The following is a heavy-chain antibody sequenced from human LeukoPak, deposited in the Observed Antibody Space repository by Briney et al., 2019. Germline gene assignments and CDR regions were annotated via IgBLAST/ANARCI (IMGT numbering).Heavy chain of an antibody. CDR3: ARGWDGGSSGYRFFDY. CDR2: INHSGST. CDR1: GGSFSGYY. J-gene: IGHJ4*02. V-gene: IGHV4-34*01. D-gene: IGHD1-26*01. Sequence: SETLSLTCAVYGGSFSGYYWSWIRQPPGKGLEWIGEINHSGSTNYNPSLKSRVTISVDTSKNQFSLKLSSVTAADRAVYYGARGWDGGSSGYRFFDYWAQEPRVTVPS.